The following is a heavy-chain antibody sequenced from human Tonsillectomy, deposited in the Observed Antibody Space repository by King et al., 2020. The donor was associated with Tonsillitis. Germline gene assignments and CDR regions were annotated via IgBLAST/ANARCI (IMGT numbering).Heavy chain of an antibody. D-gene: IGHD6-25*01. Sequence: VQLVESGRGVVQPGRSLRLSCAASGFTFRNYGMHWVRQAPGKGLDWVAVISYDGSRKNYADSVKGRFAISRDNSNSTVYLQVNSLRAEDTALYYCARERLYSSGWGIDYWGQGTPVTVSS. CDR1: GFTFRNYG. V-gene: IGHV3-33*05. J-gene: IGHJ4*02. CDR2: ISYDGSRK. CDR3: ARERLYSSGWGIDY.